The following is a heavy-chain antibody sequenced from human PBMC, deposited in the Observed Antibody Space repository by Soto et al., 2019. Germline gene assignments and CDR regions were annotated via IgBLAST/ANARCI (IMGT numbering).Heavy chain of an antibody. Sequence: EVQLLESGGDLVQPGVSRRLSCAASGFTFNNYAMSWVRQAPGKGLEWVSAISSSGYSTYYADSVKGRFTISRDNSRNTVYLQMNNLRADDTAVYYCAKGSVVVAPKFDSWGQGTLVTVSS. CDR2: ISSSGYST. CDR1: GFTFNNYA. D-gene: IGHD2-21*01. CDR3: AKGSVVVAPKFDS. V-gene: IGHV3-23*01. J-gene: IGHJ4*02.